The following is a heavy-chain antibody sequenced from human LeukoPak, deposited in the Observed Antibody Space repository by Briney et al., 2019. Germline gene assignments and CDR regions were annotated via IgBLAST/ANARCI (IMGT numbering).Heavy chain of an antibody. J-gene: IGHJ4*02. D-gene: IGHD3-10*01. CDR2: INPSGGST. Sequence: GASVKVSCKASGYIFTSYFMHWVRQAPGQGLEWMGLINPSGGSTRYAQKFQGRVTMTRDMSTSTVYMELSSLRSEDTAVYYCARDLFYSVSGTYYNVGRVFNYWGQGTLVTVSS. CDR3: ARDLFYSVSGTYYNVGRVFNY. CDR1: GYIFTSYF. V-gene: IGHV1-46*01.